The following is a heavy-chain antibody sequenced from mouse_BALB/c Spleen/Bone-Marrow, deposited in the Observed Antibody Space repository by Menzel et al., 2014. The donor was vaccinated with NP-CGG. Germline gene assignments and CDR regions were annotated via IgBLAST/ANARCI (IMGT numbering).Heavy chain of an antibody. V-gene: IGHV2-9*02. CDR2: ICAGGST. CDR1: GFSLTSYG. J-gene: IGHJ4*01. D-gene: IGHD2-1*01. CDR3: ARDGLYGNYAMDY. Sequence: VKLVESGPGLVAPSQSLSITCTVSGFSLTSYGVHWVRQPPGKGLEWLGVICAGGSTNYNSALMSRLSISKDNSKSQVFLKMNSLQTDDTAMYYCARDGLYGNYAMDYWGQGTSVTVSS.